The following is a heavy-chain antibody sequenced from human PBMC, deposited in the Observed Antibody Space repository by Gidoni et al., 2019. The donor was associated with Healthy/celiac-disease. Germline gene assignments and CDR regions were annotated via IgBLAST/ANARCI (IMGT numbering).Heavy chain of an antibody. J-gene: IGHJ6*03. Sequence: QVTMKESGPVLVKPTETGTLTGTVAGFSLRNARMGVSWFRQPPGKALEWRADIFSNDEKSYSTSLKSRLTISKYTSKSHVFLTITTMDPVDTATYYCSRIQMEGFPPDYYMDVWGKGTTVTFSS. CDR3: SRIQMEGFPPDYYMDV. V-gene: IGHV2-26*01. CDR2: IFSNDEK. CDR1: GFSLRNARMG. D-gene: IGHD3-3*01.